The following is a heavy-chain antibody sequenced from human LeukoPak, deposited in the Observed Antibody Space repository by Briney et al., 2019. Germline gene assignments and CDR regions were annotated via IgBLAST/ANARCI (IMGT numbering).Heavy chain of an antibody. J-gene: IGHJ4*02. CDR2: INPSGGST. CDR1: GYTFTTYY. D-gene: IGHD5-12*01. CDR3: ARGMALRRAHTYYFDY. V-gene: IGHV1-46*01. Sequence: ASVKVSCNASGYTFTTYYMHWLRQAPGQKREGRGIINPSGGSTSYAQKFKGRVTMTRDTSTSTVYMELSSLRSEDTAVYYCARGMALRRAHTYYFDYWGQGTLVTVSS.